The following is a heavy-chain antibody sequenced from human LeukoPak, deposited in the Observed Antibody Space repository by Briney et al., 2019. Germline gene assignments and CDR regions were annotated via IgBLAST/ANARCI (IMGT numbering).Heavy chain of an antibody. D-gene: IGHD3-16*01. CDR1: GFTFSSYA. CDR3: AKDFHRLGEFDAFDI. Sequence: GGSLRLSCAASGFTFSSYAMHWVRQAPGKGLEWVAFISYDGSYKYYADSVKGRFTISRDNSKNTLYLQMNSLRTEDTALYYCAKDFHRLGEFDAFDIWGQGTMVTVSS. J-gene: IGHJ3*02. CDR2: ISYDGSYK. V-gene: IGHV3-30*18.